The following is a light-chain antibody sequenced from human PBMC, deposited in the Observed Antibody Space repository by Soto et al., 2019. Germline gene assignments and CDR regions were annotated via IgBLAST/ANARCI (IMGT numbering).Light chain of an antibody. V-gene: IGLV4-69*01. Sequence: QSVLTQSPSASASLGASVKLTCTLTSGHNNYAIAWHQQQPEKGPRYLMNLNSDGSHKKGDGIPDRFSGSSSGAERYLIISSLQSEDEADYYCQTWDTGIRVFSGGTKVTVL. CDR1: SGHNNYA. CDR3: QTWDTGIRV. CDR2: LNSDGSH. J-gene: IGLJ2*01.